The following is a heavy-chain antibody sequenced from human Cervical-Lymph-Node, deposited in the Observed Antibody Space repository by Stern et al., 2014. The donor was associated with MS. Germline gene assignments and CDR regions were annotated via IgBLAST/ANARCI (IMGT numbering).Heavy chain of an antibody. CDR1: GYTFTSYS. CDR3: ARAYSSTWYPGEFFDY. J-gene: IGHJ4*02. CDR2: INTNTGNP. D-gene: IGHD6-13*01. V-gene: IGHV7-4-1*02. Sequence: QVQLVQSGSELKKPGASVKVSCKASGYTFTSYSINWVRQAPGQGLEWMGWINTNTGNPTYARGLTGRFVISLDTSVSTAYLQITSLKGDDTAVYYCARAYSSTWYPGEFFDYWGQGTLVTVSS.